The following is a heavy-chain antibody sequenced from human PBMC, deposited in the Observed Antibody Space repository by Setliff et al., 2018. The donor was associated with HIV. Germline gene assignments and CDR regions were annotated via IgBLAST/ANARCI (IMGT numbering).Heavy chain of an antibody. D-gene: IGHD3-3*01. CDR3: VRGVQIPPPYSYYYMDV. CDR1: RSTFNSHT. Sequence: SVKVSCKASRSTFNSHTINWVRQAPGQGLDWMGRIIPILGVANYAQRFQGKVTITADKSTSTAYMELTSLRFDDTAMYYCVRGVQIPPPYSYYYMDVWGEGTMVTVSS. CDR2: IIPILGVA. J-gene: IGHJ6*03. V-gene: IGHV1-69*02.